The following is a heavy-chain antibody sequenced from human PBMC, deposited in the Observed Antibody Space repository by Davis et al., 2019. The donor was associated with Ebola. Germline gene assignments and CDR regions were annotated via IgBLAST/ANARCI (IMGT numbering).Heavy chain of an antibody. J-gene: IGHJ5*02. D-gene: IGHD5-24*01. Sequence: GESLKISCAASGFTFNNYAMTWVRQAPGKGLEWVSAISGSGGSTYYADSVKGRFTISRDNSKNTVSLQLSNVRADDTAVYYCAKGPNTGVDILQFPAWGQGTLVTVSS. V-gene: IGHV3-23*01. CDR3: AKGPNTGVDILQFPA. CDR2: ISGSGGST. CDR1: GFTFNNYA.